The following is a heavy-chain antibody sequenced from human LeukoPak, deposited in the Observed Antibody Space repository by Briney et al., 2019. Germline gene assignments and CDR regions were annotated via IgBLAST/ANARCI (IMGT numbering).Heavy chain of an antibody. J-gene: IGHJ4*02. CDR1: GFTFDDYG. D-gene: IGHD4-23*01. CDR3: ARDYGGSSPFDY. V-gene: IGHV3-20*04. CDR2: INWNGDST. Sequence: GGSLRLSCAASGFTFDDYGMNWVRQAPGKGLEWVSGINWNGDSTGYADSVKGRFTFSRDNAKNSLYLQMNSLRAEATAVYYCARDYGGSSPFDYWGQGTLVTVSS.